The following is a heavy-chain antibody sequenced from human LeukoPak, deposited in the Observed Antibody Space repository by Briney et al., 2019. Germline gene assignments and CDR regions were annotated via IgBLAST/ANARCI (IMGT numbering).Heavy chain of an antibody. J-gene: IGHJ3*01. Sequence: GGSLRLSCAASGFTFSDYGMHWVRQAPGKVLEWVAFIRYDGSLKYYAESVKGRFTISRDNAQSSLYLQMNSLRAEDTAVYYCARQAVARPFDLWGQGTMVAVSS. CDR3: ARQAVARPFDL. CDR1: GFTFSDYG. CDR2: IRYDGSLK. V-gene: IGHV3-30*02.